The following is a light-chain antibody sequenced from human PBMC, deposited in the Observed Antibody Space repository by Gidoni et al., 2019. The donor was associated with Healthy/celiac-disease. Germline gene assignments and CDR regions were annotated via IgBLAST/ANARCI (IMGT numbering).Light chain of an antibody. CDR2: GAS. CDR1: QSVSSSY. CDR3: PQYGSSPWT. J-gene: IGKJ1*01. Sequence: EIVLTQYPGTLSLSPGERATLSCRASQSVSSSYFAWYQQKPGQAPRLLIYGASSRATGIPDRFSGSGSWTDFTLTISSLVPEDFAVFYCPQYGSSPWTFGQGTKVEIK. V-gene: IGKV3-20*01.